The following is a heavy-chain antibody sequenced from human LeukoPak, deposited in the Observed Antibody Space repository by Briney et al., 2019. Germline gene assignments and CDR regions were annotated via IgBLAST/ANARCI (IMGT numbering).Heavy chain of an antibody. CDR1: GFMFSSNW. Sequence: PGGSLRLSCAASGFMFSSNWMSWVRQAPGKGLEWVANIKQDGSEKYYVDSVKGRFTISRDNAKNSLYLQMNSLRAEDTAVYYCARDLRNREDYWGQGTLVTVSS. CDR3: ARDLRNREDY. CDR2: IKQDGSEK. V-gene: IGHV3-7*01. D-gene: IGHD3-10*01. J-gene: IGHJ4*02.